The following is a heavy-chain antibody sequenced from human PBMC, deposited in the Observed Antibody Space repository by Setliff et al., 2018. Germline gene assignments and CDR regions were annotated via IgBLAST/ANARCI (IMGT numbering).Heavy chain of an antibody. D-gene: IGHD4-17*01. V-gene: IGHV3-74*01. CDR3: AKDRVNDGVWDFDS. CDR2: IDSDGSVT. Sequence: GGSLRLSCAASGFSFSSYWMHWVRQVPGKGLVWVSRIDSDGSVTNYADSVRGRFTISRDNSRNTISLQINGLRAEDTATYYCAKDRVNDGVWDFDSWGQGLLVTVSS. CDR1: GFSFSSYW. J-gene: IGHJ4*02.